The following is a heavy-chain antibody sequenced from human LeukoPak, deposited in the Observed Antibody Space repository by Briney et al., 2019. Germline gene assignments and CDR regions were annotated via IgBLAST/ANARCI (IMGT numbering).Heavy chain of an antibody. CDR3: ARDFDYYDSSGYDAPLDV. CDR2: IWYDGSNK. V-gene: IGHV3-33*01. Sequence: GRSLRLSCAASGFTFSSYGMHWVRQVPGKGLEWVAVIWYDGSNKYHADSVKGRFTISRDNSKNTLHLQMNSLRAEATAVYYCARDFDYYDSSGYDAPLDVWGQGTTVTVSS. D-gene: IGHD3-22*01. CDR1: GFTFSSYG. J-gene: IGHJ6*02.